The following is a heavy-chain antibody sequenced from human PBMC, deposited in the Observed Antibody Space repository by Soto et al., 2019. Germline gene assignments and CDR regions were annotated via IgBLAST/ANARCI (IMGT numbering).Heavy chain of an antibody. CDR1: SGSIISSNYY. CDR2: IYYSGST. Sequence: SDTLYLTCTVSSGSIISSNYYWAWIRQPPGKGLEWIGSIYYSGSTYYNPSLKSRVTISVDTSKNQFSLKVSSVTAADTAVYYRARLEMVYVTSRYNYHGMDVWGQGTTVTVSS. V-gene: IGHV4-39*01. CDR3: ARLEMVYVTSRYNYHGMDV. J-gene: IGHJ6*02. D-gene: IGHD2-8*01.